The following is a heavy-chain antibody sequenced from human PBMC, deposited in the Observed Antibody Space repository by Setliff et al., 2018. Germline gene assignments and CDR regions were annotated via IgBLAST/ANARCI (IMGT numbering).Heavy chain of an antibody. J-gene: IGHJ4*02. Sequence: SETLSLTCAVSGVSVNSLTWWSWVRQTPGKGLEWIGFIYHDGDPKFNPSVNYNPSLKSRVTMSIDKSKNQFSLKLSSVTAADTAVFFCARGQNSYHPGSWGPLYDHWGQGTQVTVSS. CDR1: GVSVNSLTW. D-gene: IGHD3-10*01. CDR2: IYHDGDP. V-gene: IGHV4-28*03. CDR3: ARGQNSYHPGSWGPLYDH.